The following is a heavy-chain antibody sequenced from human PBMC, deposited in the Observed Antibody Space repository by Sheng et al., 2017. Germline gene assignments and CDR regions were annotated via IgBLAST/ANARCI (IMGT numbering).Heavy chain of an antibody. J-gene: IGHJ4*02. D-gene: IGHD3-22*01. CDR1: GDSISSGGYY. V-gene: IGHV4-31*11. Sequence: QVQLQESGPGLVKSSQTLSLTCAVSGDSISSGGYYWSWIRQHPGKGLEWIGYIYYSGNTYYNPSLRSRITISVDTSKTQFSLKLNSVTAADTAVYYCARTSSGYYPFDIWGQGTLVTVSS. CDR2: IYYSGNT. CDR3: ARTSSGYYPFDI.